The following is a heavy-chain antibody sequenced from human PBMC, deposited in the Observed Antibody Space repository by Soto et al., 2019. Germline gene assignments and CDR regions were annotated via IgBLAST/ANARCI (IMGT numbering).Heavy chain of an antibody. J-gene: IGHJ4*02. Sequence: QVQLVQSGAEVKKPGSSVKVSCKASGGTFSSYAISWVRQAAGQGLEWMGGIIPIIGTANYPHKFDGRVTITADDSTSKANMERSRLRCEDTAVDYCARLLGYCSGGSCNTFDSWGQGTLVTVSS. CDR1: GGTFSSYA. D-gene: IGHD2-15*01. V-gene: IGHV1-69*01. CDR3: ARLLGYCSGGSCNTFDS. CDR2: IIPIIGTA.